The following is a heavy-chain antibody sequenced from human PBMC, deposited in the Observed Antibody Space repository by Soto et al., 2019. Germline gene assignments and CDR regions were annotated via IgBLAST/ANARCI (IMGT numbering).Heavy chain of an antibody. D-gene: IGHD4-4*01. CDR3: AGFKEGNILGLRWLDP. Sequence: ASVKVSCKASGYTFTSYYMHWVRQAPGQGLEWMGIINPSGGSTSYAQKFQGRVTMTRDTSTSTVYMELSSLRPDDTAVYYCAGFKEGNILGLRWLDPWGQGTRVTVSS. V-gene: IGHV1-46*01. J-gene: IGHJ5*02. CDR2: INPSGGST. CDR1: GYTFTSYY.